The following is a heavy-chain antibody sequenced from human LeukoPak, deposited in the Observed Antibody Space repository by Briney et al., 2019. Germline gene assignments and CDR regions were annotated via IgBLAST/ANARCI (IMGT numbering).Heavy chain of an antibody. Sequence: SETLSLTCTVSGGSISSSSYYWGWIRQPPGKGLEWIGSIYYSGSTYYNPSLKSRVTISVDTSKNQFSLKLSSVTAADTAVYYCARRSVDYGGNSESYFDYWGQGTLVTVSS. CDR1: GGSISSSSYY. V-gene: IGHV4-39*07. CDR3: ARRSVDYGGNSESYFDY. J-gene: IGHJ4*02. D-gene: IGHD4-23*01. CDR2: IYYSGST.